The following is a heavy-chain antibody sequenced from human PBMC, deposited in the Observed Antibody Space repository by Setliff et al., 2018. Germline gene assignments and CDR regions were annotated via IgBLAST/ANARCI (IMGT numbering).Heavy chain of an antibody. CDR2: IYTDGST. CDR1: GDSISRAKYY. V-gene: IGHV4-61*02. CDR3: ARGRAGHSGH. Sequence: PSETLSLTCTVSGDSISRAKYYWSWIRQSAGKGLECLGRIYTDGSTKYNPSLNSRVTLLIDTAKNQISLRLSSVTAADTAVYYCARGRAGHSGHWGQGTLVTVSS. D-gene: IGHD6-19*01. J-gene: IGHJ4*02.